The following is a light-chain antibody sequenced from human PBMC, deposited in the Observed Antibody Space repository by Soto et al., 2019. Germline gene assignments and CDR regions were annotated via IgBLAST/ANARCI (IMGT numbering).Light chain of an antibody. Sequence: EIVMTQSPATLSVSPGDRATLSCRASQSVSSNLAWYQQKPGQAARLLIYAASTRATGIPARFSGSGSGTEFILTISSVESEDFAIYYCQQHNDWPTFGQGTRLEIK. J-gene: IGKJ5*01. CDR2: AAS. CDR3: QQHNDWPT. CDR1: QSVSSN. V-gene: IGKV3-15*01.